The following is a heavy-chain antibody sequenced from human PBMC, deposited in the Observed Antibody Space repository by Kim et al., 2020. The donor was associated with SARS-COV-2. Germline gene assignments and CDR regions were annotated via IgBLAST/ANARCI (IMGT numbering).Heavy chain of an antibody. J-gene: IGHJ4*02. V-gene: IGHV4-39*01. Sequence: YYNGNTNYNPSLSSRVTISIDKSKNQFSLKLRSATAADTAVYYCARRGDYWGQGTLVIVSS. CDR3: ARRGDY. CDR2: YYNGNT.